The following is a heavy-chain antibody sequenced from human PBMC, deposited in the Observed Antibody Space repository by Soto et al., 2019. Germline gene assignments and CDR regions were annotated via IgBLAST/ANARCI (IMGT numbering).Heavy chain of an antibody. Sequence: QVQLQESGPGLVKPSETLSLTCTVSGGSISSYYWSWIRQPPGKGLEWIGYIYYSGSTNYNPSLKSRVTISVYTSKNQFSLKLSSVTAADTAVYYCARHHPGRYDILTGYGYFDYWGQGTLVTVSS. CDR2: IYYSGST. CDR1: GGSISSYY. J-gene: IGHJ4*02. V-gene: IGHV4-59*08. D-gene: IGHD3-9*01. CDR3: ARHHPGRYDILTGYGYFDY.